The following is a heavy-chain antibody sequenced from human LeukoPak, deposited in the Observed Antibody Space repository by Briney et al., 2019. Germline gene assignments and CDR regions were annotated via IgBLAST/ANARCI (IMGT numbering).Heavy chain of an antibody. CDR3: TTDVLRFLEWPSHGMDV. D-gene: IGHD3-3*01. Sequence: GGSLRLSCAASGFTFSNAWMSWVRQAPGKGLEWVGRIKSKTDGGTTDYAAPVKGRFTISRDDSKNTLYLQMNSLKTEDTAVYYCTTDVLRFLEWPSHGMDVWGQGTTVTVSS. J-gene: IGHJ6*02. V-gene: IGHV3-15*01. CDR2: IKSKTDGGTT. CDR1: GFTFSNAW.